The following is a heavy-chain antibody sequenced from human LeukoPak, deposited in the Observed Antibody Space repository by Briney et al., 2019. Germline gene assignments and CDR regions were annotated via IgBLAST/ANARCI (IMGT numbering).Heavy chain of an antibody. V-gene: IGHV1-69*04. Sequence: SVKVSCKASGGTFSSYAISWVRQAPGQGLEWMGRIIPILGIANYAQKFQGRVTITTDESTSTAYMELSSLRSEDTAVYYCARELRKTIVVVPAARGAFDIWGQGTMVTVSS. D-gene: IGHD2-2*01. CDR3: ARELRKTIVVVPAARGAFDI. J-gene: IGHJ3*02. CDR1: GGTFSSYA. CDR2: IIPILGIA.